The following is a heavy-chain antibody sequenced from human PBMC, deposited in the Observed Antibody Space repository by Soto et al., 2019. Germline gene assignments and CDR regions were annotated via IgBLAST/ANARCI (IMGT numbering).Heavy chain of an antibody. V-gene: IGHV2-5*02. D-gene: IGHD6-13*01. J-gene: IGHJ5*02. Sequence: QITLNESGPALVKPTQTLTLTCTFSGFSLTTSGVGVHWLRQPPGKALEWLAVIYGDDDKRYNPSLETKLTITTDPSKNQVVLTMTNLEPLDNAIYYFAHNPSYSTTWYIRDDWFDPWGQGTLVTASS. CDR3: AHNPSYSTTWYIRDDWFDP. CDR1: GFSLTTSGVG. CDR2: IYGDDDK.